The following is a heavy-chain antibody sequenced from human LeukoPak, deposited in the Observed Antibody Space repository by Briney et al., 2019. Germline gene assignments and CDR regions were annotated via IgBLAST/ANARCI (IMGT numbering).Heavy chain of an antibody. Sequence: GESLKISCRGSGYVFTNYWIGWVRQGPGKGLEWMGIIDSYDSTATYSPSFQGQVTMSADESISTAYLQWSSLRASDTAMYYCALRSGAAGGPPAHWGQGTLVTVSS. CDR2: IDSYDSTA. D-gene: IGHD6-13*01. CDR3: ALRSGAAGGPPAH. J-gene: IGHJ1*01. V-gene: IGHV5-51*01. CDR1: GYVFTNYW.